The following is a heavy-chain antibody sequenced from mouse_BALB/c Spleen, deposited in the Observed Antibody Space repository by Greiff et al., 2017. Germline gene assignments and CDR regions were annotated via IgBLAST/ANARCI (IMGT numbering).Heavy chain of an antibody. CDR3: AKTDEGMDY. V-gene: IGHV7-3*02. Sequence: EVNLVESGGGLVQPGGSLRLSCATSGFTFTDYYMSWVRQPPGKALEWLGFIRNKANGYTTEYSASVKGRFTISRDNSQSILYLQMNTLRAEDSATYYCAKTDEGMDYWGQGTSVTVSS. CDR2: IRNKANGYTT. J-gene: IGHJ4*01. CDR1: GFTFTDYY.